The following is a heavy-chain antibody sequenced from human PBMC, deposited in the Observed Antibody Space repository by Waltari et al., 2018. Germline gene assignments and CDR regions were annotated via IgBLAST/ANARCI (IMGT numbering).Heavy chain of an antibody. CDR1: VGSFSGYY. J-gene: IGHJ6*02. D-gene: IGHD6-19*01. CDR3: ARAGYSSGWYGPYYYYGMDV. V-gene: IGHV4-34*01. CDR2: INHSGST. Sequence: QVQLQQWGAGLLKPSETLSLTCAVYVGSFSGYYWSWIRRPPGKGLEWIGEINHSGSTNYNPSLKSRVTISVDTSKNQFSLKLSSVTAADTAVYYCARAGYSSGWYGPYYYYGMDVWGQGTTVTVSS.